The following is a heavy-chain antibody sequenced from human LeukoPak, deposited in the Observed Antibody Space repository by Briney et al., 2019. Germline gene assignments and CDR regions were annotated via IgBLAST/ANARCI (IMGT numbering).Heavy chain of an antibody. J-gene: IGHJ5*02. CDR1: GDSMSGYY. Sequence: SETLSLTCSVSGDSMSGYYWSWIRQPPGKGLEWIGYMYYSGTTSYNPSLKSRVTISVDTSKNQFSLKLSSVTVADTAVYYCARARIAVAGINSGKPSKSWFDPWGQGTLVTVSS. D-gene: IGHD6-19*01. CDR2: MYYSGTT. V-gene: IGHV4-59*12. CDR3: ARARIAVAGINSGKPSKSWFDP.